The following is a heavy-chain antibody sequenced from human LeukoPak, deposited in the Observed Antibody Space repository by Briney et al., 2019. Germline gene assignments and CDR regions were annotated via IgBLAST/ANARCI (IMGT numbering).Heavy chain of an antibody. J-gene: IGHJ6*03. Sequence: GGSLRLSCAASGFTFSSYSMNWVRQAPGKGLEWVSYISSSSSTIYYADSVKGRFTISRDNAKYSLYLQMNSLRAEDTAVYYCARVPFGDYYYYYYMDVWGKGTTVTVSS. CDR2: ISSSSSTI. CDR3: ARVPFGDYYYYYYMDV. V-gene: IGHV3-48*01. CDR1: GFTFSSYS. D-gene: IGHD3-3*01.